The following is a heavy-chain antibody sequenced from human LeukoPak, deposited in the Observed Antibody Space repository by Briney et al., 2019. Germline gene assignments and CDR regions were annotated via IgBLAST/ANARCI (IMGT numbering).Heavy chain of an antibody. CDR1: GGSISSYY. V-gene: IGHV4-59*08. CDR3: ARLSLGYYDILTGYYPYYFDY. CDR2: IYYSGST. J-gene: IGHJ4*02. D-gene: IGHD3-9*01. Sequence: PSETLSLTCTVSGGSISSYYWSWIRQPPGKGLEWIGYIYYSGSTNNNPSLKSRVTISVDTSKNQFSLKLSSVTAADTAVYYCARLSLGYYDILTGYYPYYFDYWGQGTLVTVSS.